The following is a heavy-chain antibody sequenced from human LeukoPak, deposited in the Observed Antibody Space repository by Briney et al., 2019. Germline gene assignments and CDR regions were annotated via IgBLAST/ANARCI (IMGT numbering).Heavy chain of an antibody. CDR3: ARAIVGSTPYYYYMDV. V-gene: IGHV3-53*01. CDR2: IYSGGST. Sequence: GGSLRLSCAASGFTVSSNYMSWVRQAPGRGLEWVSVIYSGGSTYCADSVKGRFTISRDNSKNTLYLQMNSLRAEDTAVYYCARAIVGSTPYYYYMDVWGKGTTVTVSS. D-gene: IGHD2-15*01. CDR1: GFTVSSNY. J-gene: IGHJ6*03.